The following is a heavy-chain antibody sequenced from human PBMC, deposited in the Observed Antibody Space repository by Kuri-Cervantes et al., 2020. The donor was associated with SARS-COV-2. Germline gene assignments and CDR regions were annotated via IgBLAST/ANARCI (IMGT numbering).Heavy chain of an antibody. D-gene: IGHD2-2*01. CDR1: GCSISSSSYY. CDR3: ASYVVVPAAPLDY. J-gene: IGHJ4*02. V-gene: IGHV4-39*01. CDR2: IYYSGST. Sequence: ESLKISCTVSGCSISSSSYYWGWIRQHPGQGLEWIGSIYYSGSTYYNPSLKSRVTISVDTSKNQFSLKLSSVTAADTAVYYCASYVVVPAAPLDYWGQGTLVTVSS.